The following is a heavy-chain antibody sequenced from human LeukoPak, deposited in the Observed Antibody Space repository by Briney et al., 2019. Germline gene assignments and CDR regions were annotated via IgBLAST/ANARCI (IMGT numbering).Heavy chain of an antibody. D-gene: IGHD3-3*01. CDR2: IYHSGST. V-gene: IGHV4-38-2*01. CDR3: ARQNSYYDFWSGYYWRAIGDVGGRYYFDY. Sequence: PSETLSLXCAVSGYSISSGYYWGWIRQPPGKGLEWIGSIYHSGSTYYNPSLKSRVTISVDTSKNQFSLKLSSVTAADTAVYYCARQNSYYDFWSGYYWRAIGDVGGRYYFDYWGQGTLVTVSS. CDR1: GYSISSGYY. J-gene: IGHJ4*02.